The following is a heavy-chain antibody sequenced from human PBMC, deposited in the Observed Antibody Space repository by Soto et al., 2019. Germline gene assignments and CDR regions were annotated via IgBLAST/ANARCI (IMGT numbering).Heavy chain of an antibody. CDR3: AKANKWTSDFDY. D-gene: IGHD1-26*01. V-gene: IGHV3-30*18. CDR2: SSFDGGHD. CDR1: GFSFSDYG. Sequence: PGGSLRLSCVAPGFSFSDYGIHWVRQGPGKGLEWVAVSSFDGGHDYHVDSVKGRFTISRDNSKNTLYLQMNSLRADDTAVYYCAKANKWTSDFDYWGQGTLVTVSS. J-gene: IGHJ4*02.